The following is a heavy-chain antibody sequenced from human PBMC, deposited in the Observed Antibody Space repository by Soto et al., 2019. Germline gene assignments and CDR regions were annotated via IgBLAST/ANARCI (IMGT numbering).Heavy chain of an antibody. J-gene: IGHJ6*02. CDR2: INWNGGST. V-gene: IGHV3-20*04. CDR3: ARDSRDGYNYDYYYYYGMDG. CDR1: GFTFDDYG. D-gene: IGHD5-12*01. Sequence: GGSLRLSCAASGFTFDDYGMSWVRQAPGKGLGWVSGINWNGGSTGYADSVKGRFTISRDNSKNTLYLQMNSLRAEDMAVYYCARDSRDGYNYDYYYYYGMDGWGQGTTVTVAS.